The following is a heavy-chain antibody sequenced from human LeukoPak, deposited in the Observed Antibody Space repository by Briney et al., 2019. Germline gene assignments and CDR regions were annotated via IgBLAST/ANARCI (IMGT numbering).Heavy chain of an antibody. V-gene: IGHV1-18*04. J-gene: IGHJ4*02. D-gene: IGHD2-15*01. CDR3: ATDPVGYCSANGCYSVDY. CDR1: GFTFTGYY. CDR2: ISAYNGNT. Sequence: GASVKVSCKTSGFTFTGYYMHWVRQAPGQGLEWMGWISAYNGNTNYAQKLQGRVTMTTDTSTDTAYMELSSLRSDDTAVYYCATDPVGYCSANGCYSVDYWGQGTLVTVSS.